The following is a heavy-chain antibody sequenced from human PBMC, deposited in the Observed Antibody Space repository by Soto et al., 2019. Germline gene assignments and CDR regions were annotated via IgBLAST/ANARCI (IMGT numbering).Heavy chain of an antibody. CDR1: GFTFSSYS. J-gene: IGHJ4*02. V-gene: IGHV3-21*01. CDR3: ARTELGSYDSHNLVY. Sequence: EVQLVESGGGLVKPGGSLRLSCAASGFTFSSYSINWVRQAPGKGLEWVSSISSSSTLIYYADSVKGRFTISRDNAKNSLYLQMNSLRAEDTAVYYCARTELGSYDSHNLVYWGQGTLVTVSS. CDR2: ISSSSTLI. D-gene: IGHD1-26*01.